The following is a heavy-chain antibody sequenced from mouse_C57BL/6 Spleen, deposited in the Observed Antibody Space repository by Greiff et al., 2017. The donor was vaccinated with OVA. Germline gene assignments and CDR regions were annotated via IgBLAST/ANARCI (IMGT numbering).Heavy chain of an antibody. V-gene: IGHV1-80*01. D-gene: IGHD3-2*02. CDR2: IYPGDGDT. J-gene: IGHJ3*01. Sequence: QVQLQQSGAELVKPGASVKISCKASGYAFSSYWMNWVKQRPGKGLEWIGQIYPGDGDTNYNGKFKGKATLTADKSSSTAYMQLISLTSEDSAVYFCARETAQATGFAYWGQGTLVTVSA. CDR1: GYAFSSYW. CDR3: ARETAQATGFAY.